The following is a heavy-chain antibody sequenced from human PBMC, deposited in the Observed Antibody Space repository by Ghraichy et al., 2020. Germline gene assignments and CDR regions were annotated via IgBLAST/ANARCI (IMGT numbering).Heavy chain of an antibody. D-gene: IGHD3-10*02. CDR1: GFTFSSYG. V-gene: IGHV3-30*18. CDR2: ISYDGSYK. CDR3: AKEGTEDVMGVTMLGY. Sequence: GGSLRLSCAASGFTFSSYGMHWVRQAPGKGLEWVAVISYDGSYKYYVDSVKCRFTISRDNSKKTLFLQMNSLRVEDMAVYYCAKEGTEDVMGVTMLGYWGLGTLVTVSS. J-gene: IGHJ4*02.